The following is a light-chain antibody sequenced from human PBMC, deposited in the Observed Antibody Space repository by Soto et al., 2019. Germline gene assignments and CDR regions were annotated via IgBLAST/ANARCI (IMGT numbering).Light chain of an antibody. CDR1: SSDVGGYNY. J-gene: IGLJ1*01. CDR3: SSYTSSSTLYV. V-gene: IGLV2-14*01. Sequence: QSVLTQPASVSGSPGQSITISCIGTSSDVGGYNYVSWYQQHPGKAPKLMIYDVSHRPSGVSNRFSGSKSGNTASLTISGLHAEDEAVYYCSSYTSSSTLYVFGTGTKLTVL. CDR2: DVS.